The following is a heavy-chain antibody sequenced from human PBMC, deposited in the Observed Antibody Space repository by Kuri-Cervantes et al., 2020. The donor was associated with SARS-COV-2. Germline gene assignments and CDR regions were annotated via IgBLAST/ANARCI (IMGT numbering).Heavy chain of an antibody. D-gene: IGHD4-11*01. CDR3: AREGPGTVKLLGYFDY. CDR2: IGTAGDT. CDR1: GFTFSSYD. Sequence: GGSLRLSCAASGFTFSSYDMHWVRQATGKGLEWVSAIGTAGDTYYPGSVKGRFTISRENAKNSLYLQMNSLRAGDTAVYYCAREGPGTVKLLGYFDYWGQGTLVTVSS. V-gene: IGHV3-13*04. J-gene: IGHJ4*02.